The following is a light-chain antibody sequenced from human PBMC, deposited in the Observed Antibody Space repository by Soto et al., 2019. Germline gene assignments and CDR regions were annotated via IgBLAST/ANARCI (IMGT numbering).Light chain of an antibody. V-gene: IGKV3-20*01. CDR2: GAS. J-gene: IGKJ1*01. Sequence: IVLTQSPGTLSLSPGERATLSCRASQSVTTQLAWYQQEPGQAPRLIIHGASSRATGVPDRITGSGSGTDFTLSISRLEPEDFAVYYCQQYGGSTRTFGQGTKVEIK. CDR1: QSVTTQ. CDR3: QQYGGSTRT.